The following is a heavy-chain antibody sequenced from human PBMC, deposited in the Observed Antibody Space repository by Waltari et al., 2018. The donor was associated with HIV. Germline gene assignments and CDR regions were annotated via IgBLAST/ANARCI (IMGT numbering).Heavy chain of an antibody. CDR3: ASGEEGALLFDY. D-gene: IGHD1-26*01. V-gene: IGHV4-31*03. CDR2: IYYSGST. Sequence: QVQLQESGPGLVKPSQPLSLTCTVSGGSISSGGYYWRWIRQHPGKGLEWIGYIYYSGSTYYNPSLKSRVTISVDTSKNQFSLKLSSVTAADTAVYYCASGEEGALLFDYWGQGTLVTVSS. J-gene: IGHJ4*02. CDR1: GGSISSGGYY.